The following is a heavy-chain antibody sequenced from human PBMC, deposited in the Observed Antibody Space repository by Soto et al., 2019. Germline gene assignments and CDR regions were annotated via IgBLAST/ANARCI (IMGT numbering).Heavy chain of an antibody. CDR2: IKQEGSEK. D-gene: IGHD3-9*01. CDR1: GFPFSDFW. Sequence: PEGSLRLSCAASGFPFSDFWISWVRHAPGKGLEWVANIKQEGSEKKYVDSVKGRFTISRDNAKNSLYLQMNSLRAEDTAVYYCARTTIFLTAGKNRVAPYNFYGLDVWGQGTTVTVSS. V-gene: IGHV3-7*03. J-gene: IGHJ6*02. CDR3: ARTTIFLTAGKNRVAPYNFYGLDV.